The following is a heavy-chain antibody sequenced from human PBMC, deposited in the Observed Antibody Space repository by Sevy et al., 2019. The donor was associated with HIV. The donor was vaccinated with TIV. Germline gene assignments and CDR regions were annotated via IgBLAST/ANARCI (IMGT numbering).Heavy chain of an antibody. J-gene: IGHJ4*02. CDR2: ISSDGRNK. CDR3: ARGATGELDL. CDR1: GFAFSSYA. D-gene: IGHD1-1*01. Sequence: GGSLRLSCVASGFAFSSYAMHWVRQAPGKGLEWVSLISSDGRNKYYIDSVKGRFTVSRDNSRTTLYLQMDSLRVDDTAMYYCARGATGELDLWGQGTLVTVSS. V-gene: IGHV3-30*03.